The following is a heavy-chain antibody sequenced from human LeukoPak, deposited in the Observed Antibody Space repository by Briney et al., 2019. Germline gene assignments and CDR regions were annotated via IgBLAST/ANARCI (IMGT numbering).Heavy chain of an antibody. D-gene: IGHD2-8*01. CDR2: INPSGGST. V-gene: IGHV1-46*01. CDR3: ARDRVPRTNNYYYGMDV. CDR1: GYTFTSYY. Sequence: ASVKVSCKASGYTFTSYYMHWVRQAPGQGLEWMGIINPSGGSTSYAQKFQGRVTMTRDTSISTAYMELSRLRSDDTAVYYCARDRVPRTNNYYYGMDVWGQGTTVTVSS. J-gene: IGHJ6*02.